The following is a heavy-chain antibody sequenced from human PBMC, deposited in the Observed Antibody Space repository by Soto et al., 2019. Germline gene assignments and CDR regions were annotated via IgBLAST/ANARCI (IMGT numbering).Heavy chain of an antibody. CDR3: ARERSAAGTGWFDP. J-gene: IGHJ5*02. Sequence: QVQLVQSGAELKKPGASVKVSCKASGYTFTSYDINRVRQATGQGLEWMGWMNPNSGNTGYAQKFQGRVTMTRNTSISTAYMELSSLRSEDTAVYYCARERSAAGTGWFDPCGQGTLVTVSS. CDR2: MNPNSGNT. V-gene: IGHV1-8*01. CDR1: GYTFTSYD. D-gene: IGHD6-13*01.